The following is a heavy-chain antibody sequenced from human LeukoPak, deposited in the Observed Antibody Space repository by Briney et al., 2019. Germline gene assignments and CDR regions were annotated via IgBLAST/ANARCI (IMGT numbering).Heavy chain of an antibody. V-gene: IGHV4-61*05. D-gene: IGHD7-27*01. CDR2: IYYSGST. CDR3: ARAQQLGISDY. Sequence: SETLSLTCSVSGGSISSSSYYRGWIRQPPGKGLEWIGYIYYSGSTNYNPSLKSRVTISVDTSKNQFSLKLSSVTAADTAVYYCARAQQLGISDYWGQGTLVTVSS. J-gene: IGHJ4*02. CDR1: GGSISSSSYY.